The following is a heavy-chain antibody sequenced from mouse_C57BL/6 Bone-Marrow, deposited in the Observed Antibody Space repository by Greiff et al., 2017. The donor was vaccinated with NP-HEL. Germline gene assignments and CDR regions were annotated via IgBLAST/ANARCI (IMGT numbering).Heavy chain of an antibody. CDR1: GFTFTDYY. J-gene: IGHJ3*01. V-gene: IGHV7-3*01. Sequence: DVMLVASGGGLVQPGGSLSLSCAASGFTFTDYYMSWVGQPPGKALEWLGFLRNKANGYTTEYSASVKGRFAISRDNSQSILYLQMNALGAEDSATYYCARGFAYWGQGTLVTVSA. CDR2: LRNKANGYTT. CDR3: ARGFAY.